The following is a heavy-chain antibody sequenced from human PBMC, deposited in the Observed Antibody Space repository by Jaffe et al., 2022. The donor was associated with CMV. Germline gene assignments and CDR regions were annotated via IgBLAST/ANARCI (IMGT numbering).Heavy chain of an antibody. CDR1: GFTFSDYY. V-gene: IGHV3-11*06. D-gene: IGHD6-19*01. CDR3: ARAAKTYSSGCLGV. CDR2: ISSSSSYT. J-gene: IGHJ6*04. Sequence: QVQLVESGGGLVKPGGSLRLSCAASGFTFSDYYMSWIRQAPGKGLEWVSYISSSSSYTNYADSVKGRFTISRDNAKNSLYLQMNSLRAEDTAVYYCARAAKTYSSGCLGVWGKGTTVTVSS.